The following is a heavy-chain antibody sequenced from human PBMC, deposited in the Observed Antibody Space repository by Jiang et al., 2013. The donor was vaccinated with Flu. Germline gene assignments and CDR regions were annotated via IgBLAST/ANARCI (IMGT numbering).Heavy chain of an antibody. CDR3: TRGASVSSTGWYRRWFDP. J-gene: IGHJ5*02. V-gene: IGHV1-2*04. Sequence: VQLVESGAEVKKPGASVKVSCKASGYTFTGYYLHWVRQAPGQGLEWVGWIDPKSGGTKYAQKFQGWVTMTRDTAISTAYMELSRLKSDDTALYYCTRGASVSSTGWYRRWFDPWGQGTLVTVS. CDR1: GYTFTGYY. D-gene: IGHD6-19*01. CDR2: IDPKSGGT.